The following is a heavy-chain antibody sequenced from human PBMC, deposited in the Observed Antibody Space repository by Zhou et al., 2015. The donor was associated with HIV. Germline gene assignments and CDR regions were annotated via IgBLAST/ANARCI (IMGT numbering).Heavy chain of an antibody. CDR2: VIPTGKT. Sequence: QLVQSGPEVRKPGSSVTVSCKAPRGTLGTFGIHWVRQAPGQGLDWMGEVIPTGKTNMADTFRGRLTIRADESSEIIYMDLTNLSLEDTAVYFCARRTALGVAVIRRLALTAWGQGTSVTV. J-gene: IGHJ4*02. CDR1: RGTLGTFG. CDR3: ARRTALGVAVIRRLALTA. V-gene: IGHV1-69*19. D-gene: IGHD3-3*01.